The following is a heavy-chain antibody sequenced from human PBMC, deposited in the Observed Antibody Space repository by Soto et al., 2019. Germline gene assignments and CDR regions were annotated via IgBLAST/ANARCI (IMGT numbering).Heavy chain of an antibody. CDR3: STNYYDSSGYDNWFDP. Sequence: PGGSLRLSCTASGFTFGDYAMSWFRQAPGKGLERVGFIRSKAYGGTTHYAASVKGRFTISRDDSKSIAYLQMNSLKTEDTAVYYCSTNYYDSSGYDNWFDPWGQGTLVTVSS. J-gene: IGHJ5*02. CDR1: GFTFGDYA. V-gene: IGHV3-49*03. CDR2: IRSKAYGGTT. D-gene: IGHD3-22*01.